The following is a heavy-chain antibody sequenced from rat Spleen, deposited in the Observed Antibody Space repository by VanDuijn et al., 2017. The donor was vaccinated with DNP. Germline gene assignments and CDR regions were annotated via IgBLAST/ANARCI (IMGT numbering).Heavy chain of an antibody. CDR3: ATQLWYRYPMDA. Sequence: EVQLVESGGGLVQPGRSLKLSCVASGFTFSDYNMAWVRQAPKKGLEWVATITYDGSRTYYGDSAKGRFTISRDNAKSTLYLQMDSLRSEDTATYYCATQLWYRYPMDAWGQGTSVTVSS. CDR2: ITYDGSRT. CDR1: GFTFSDYN. D-gene: IGHD1-5*01. V-gene: IGHV5S10*01. J-gene: IGHJ4*01.